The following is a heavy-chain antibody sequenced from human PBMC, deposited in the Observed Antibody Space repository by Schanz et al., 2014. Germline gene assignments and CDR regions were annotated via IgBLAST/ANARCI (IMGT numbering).Heavy chain of an antibody. CDR1: GFTFSDYY. CDR2: MSYDGSIK. D-gene: IGHD3-10*01. J-gene: IGHJ1*01. Sequence: GQLLESGGGLIQPGGSLRLSCAASGFTFSDYYMSWIRQAPGKGLEWVAAMSYDGSIKYYGDSVKGRFTISRDNSKNTLYLQMNTLRAEDTAVYYCASGVHVSSLQKGLQFWGRGTLVIVSS. CDR3: ASGVHVSSLQKGLQF. V-gene: IGHV3-30*03.